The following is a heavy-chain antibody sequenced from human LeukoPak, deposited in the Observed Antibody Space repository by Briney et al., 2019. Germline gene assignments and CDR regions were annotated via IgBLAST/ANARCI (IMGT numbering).Heavy chain of an antibody. V-gene: IGHV3-15*01. CDR2: IKSKADGGTT. Sequence: PGGSLRLSCAASGFTFNNAWINWVRQAPGKGLEWVGRIKSKADGGTTAYAAPVKGRFTISGDDSKNTLYLQMNSLKTEDTAVYYCTTGMPPYFDSWGQGTLVTVSS. D-gene: IGHD2-2*01. J-gene: IGHJ4*02. CDR1: GFTFNNAW. CDR3: TTGMPPYFDS.